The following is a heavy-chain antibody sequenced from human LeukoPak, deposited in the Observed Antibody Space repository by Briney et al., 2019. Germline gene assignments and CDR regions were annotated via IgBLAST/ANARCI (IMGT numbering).Heavy chain of an antibody. Sequence: SETLSLTCTVSGGSISSYYWSWIRPPPGKGLEWIGYIYYSGSTNYNPSLKSRVTISVDTSKNQFSLKLSSVTAADTAVDYCVRAFPGTGTWYFDLWGRGNLVTVSS. CDR2: IYYSGST. V-gene: IGHV4-59*01. J-gene: IGHJ2*01. CDR1: GGSISSYY. D-gene: IGHD3/OR15-3a*01. CDR3: VRAFPGTGTWYFDL.